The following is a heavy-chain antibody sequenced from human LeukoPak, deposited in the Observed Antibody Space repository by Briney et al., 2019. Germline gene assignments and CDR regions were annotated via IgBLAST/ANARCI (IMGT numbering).Heavy chain of an antibody. CDR1: GYTFTGYY. Sequence: ASVKVSCKASGYTFTGYYMHWVRQAPGQGLEWMGWINPNSGGTNYAQKFQGRVTMTRDTSISTAYMELSRLRSDDTAVYYCARVVAPDNWFDPWGQGTLVTVSS. D-gene: IGHD2-15*01. CDR2: INPNSGGT. J-gene: IGHJ5*02. CDR3: ARVVAPDNWFDP. V-gene: IGHV1-2*02.